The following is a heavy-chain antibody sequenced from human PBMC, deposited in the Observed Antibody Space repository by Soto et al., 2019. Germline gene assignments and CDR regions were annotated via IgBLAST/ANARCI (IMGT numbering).Heavy chain of an antibody. J-gene: IGHJ4*02. CDR2: IKTKADGETT. D-gene: IGHD1-26*01. V-gene: IGHV3-15*01. CDR3: TRFAPCYGSNFDF. Sequence: EVQLVESGGGLVKPGVSLRLSCVASGFSFSNAWMSWVRQAPGKGLEWVGRIKTKADGETTDYATSVKDRFTISRDDSKNTLYLQMNGLRSEDTAVYYCTRFAPCYGSNFDFWGQGTLVSVSS. CDR1: GFSFSNAW.